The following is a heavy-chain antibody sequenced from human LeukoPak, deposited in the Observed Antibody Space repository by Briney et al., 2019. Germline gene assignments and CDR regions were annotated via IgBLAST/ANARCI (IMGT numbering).Heavy chain of an antibody. CDR1: GFTVSSNY. J-gene: IGHJ4*02. Sequence: PGGSLRLSCAASGFTVSSNYMSWVRQAPGKGLEWVSVIYSGGSTYYADSVKGRFTTSRDNSKNTLYLQMNSLRAEDTAVYYCTRESSGYYLYFDYWGQGTLVTVSS. D-gene: IGHD3-22*01. CDR3: TRESSGYYLYFDY. CDR2: IYSGGST. V-gene: IGHV3-53*01.